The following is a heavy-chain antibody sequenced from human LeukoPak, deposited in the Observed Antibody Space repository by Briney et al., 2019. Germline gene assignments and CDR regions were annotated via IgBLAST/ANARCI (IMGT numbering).Heavy chain of an antibody. CDR3: ERDLGIAVYGTLDY. CDR2: IKQDGSEE. D-gene: IGHD6-19*01. CDR1: GCTFSSSW. V-gene: IGHV3-7*01. Sequence: GGSLRLSCAASGCTFSSSWKYWVRQAPGKGLEWVANIKQDGSEEYYVDSVKGRFTISRDNAKNSLYLQMTSLRAEDTAVYDFERDLGIAVYGTLDYWGQGTLVTVSS. J-gene: IGHJ4*02.